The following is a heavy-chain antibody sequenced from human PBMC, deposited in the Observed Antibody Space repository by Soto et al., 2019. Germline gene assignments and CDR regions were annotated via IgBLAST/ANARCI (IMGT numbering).Heavy chain of an antibody. CDR2: IYHSGST. CDR1: GYSISSGYY. J-gene: IGHJ4*02. Sequence: SETLSLTCAVSGYSISSGYYWGWIRHPPGKGLEWIGSIYHSGSTYYNPSLKSRVTISVDTSKNQFSLKLSSVTAADTAVYYCARVAYQYASSGYSIYYFAYWGQGTLVTVAS. D-gene: IGHD3-22*01. CDR3: ARVAYQYASSGYSIYYFAY. V-gene: IGHV4-38-2*01.